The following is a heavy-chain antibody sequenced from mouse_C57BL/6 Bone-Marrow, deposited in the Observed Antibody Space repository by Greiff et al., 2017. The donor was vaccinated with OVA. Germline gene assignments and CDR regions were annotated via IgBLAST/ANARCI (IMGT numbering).Heavy chain of an antibody. CDR3: ARMAGAYYSNPAWFAY. D-gene: IGHD2-5*01. CDR1: GFSLSTFGMG. CDR2: IWWDDDQ. J-gene: IGHJ3*01. V-gene: IGHV8-8*01. Sequence: QVTLKESGPGILQPSQTLSLTCSFSGFSLSTFGMGVGWIRQPSGKGLEWLAHIWWDDDQYYNPALKSRLTSSQDTSKHQVFLKIAKVDTADTATYYCARMAGAYYSNPAWFAYWGQGTLVTVSA.